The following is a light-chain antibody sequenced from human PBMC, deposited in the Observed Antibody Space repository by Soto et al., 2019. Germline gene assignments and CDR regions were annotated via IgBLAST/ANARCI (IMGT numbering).Light chain of an antibody. CDR1: QTVSSGF. J-gene: IGKJ4*01. CDR3: HQYYSSPTT. V-gene: IGKV3-20*01. Sequence: EIVLTQSPGTLSVSPGERATVSCRASQTVSSGFLAWYQQKVGQAPRLLIYGASTRATGIPDRFSGSGSGTDFTLTIDGLEPEDFAVYYCHQYYSSPTTFGGGTKVDIK. CDR2: GAS.